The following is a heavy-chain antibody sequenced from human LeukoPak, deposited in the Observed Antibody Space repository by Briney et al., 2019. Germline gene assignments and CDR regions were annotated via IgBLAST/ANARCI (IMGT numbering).Heavy chain of an antibody. CDR2: ISSSSSYM. CDR3: ARDLEWFGESTGGYFDY. V-gene: IGHV3-21*01. D-gene: IGHD3-10*01. Sequence: GGSLRLSCAASGFTFSSYSMNWVRQAPGKGLEWVSSISSSSSYMYYADSVKGRFTISRDNAKNSLYLQMNSLRAEDTAVYYCARDLEWFGESTGGYFDYWGQGTLVTVSS. CDR1: GFTFSSYS. J-gene: IGHJ4*02.